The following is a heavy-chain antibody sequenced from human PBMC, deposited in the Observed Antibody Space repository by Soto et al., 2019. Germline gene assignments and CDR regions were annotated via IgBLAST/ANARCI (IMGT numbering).Heavy chain of an antibody. CDR2: ISAYNGNT. V-gene: IGHV1-18*04. CDR3: ARDWKGHNYYDSSGYYGLLAY. CDR1: GYTFTSYG. J-gene: IGHJ4*02. D-gene: IGHD3-22*01. Sequence: ASVKVSCKASGYTFTSYGISWVRQAPGQGLEGMGWISAYNGNTNYAQKLQGRVTMTTDTSTSTAYMELRSLRSDDTAVYYCARDWKGHNYYDSSGYYGLLAYWGRGTPATPSS.